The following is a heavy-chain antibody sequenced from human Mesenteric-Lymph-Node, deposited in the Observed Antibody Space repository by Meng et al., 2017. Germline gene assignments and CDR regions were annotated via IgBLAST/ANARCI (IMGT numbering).Heavy chain of an antibody. V-gene: IGHV4-4*02. CDR2: VYHRWDT. Sequence: QVQVQAPCPGLVKPSGTLSLTCTVSGDPISSDIWGSWVRQPPGKGLEWIGEVYHRWDTNYNPSLKSRVDISVDKSKNQFYLSLFSVTAADTAVYYCGRDQGRELINHWGQGTLVTVFS. J-gene: IGHJ4*02. CDR1: GDPISSDIW. D-gene: IGHD1-7*01. CDR3: GRDQGRELINH.